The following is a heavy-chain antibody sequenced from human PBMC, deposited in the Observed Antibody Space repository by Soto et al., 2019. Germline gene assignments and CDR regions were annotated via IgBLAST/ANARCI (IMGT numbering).Heavy chain of an antibody. D-gene: IGHD2-15*01. J-gene: IGHJ4*02. V-gene: IGHV4-59*08. CDR3: ARHAVVVADTFDY. CDR1: GGSISSYY. Sequence: SETLSLTCTVSGGSISSYYWSWIRQPPGEGLEWIGYIYYSGSTNYNPSLKSRVTISVDTSKNQFSLKLSSVTAADTAVYYCARHAVVVADTFDYWGQGTLVTVSS. CDR2: IYYSGST.